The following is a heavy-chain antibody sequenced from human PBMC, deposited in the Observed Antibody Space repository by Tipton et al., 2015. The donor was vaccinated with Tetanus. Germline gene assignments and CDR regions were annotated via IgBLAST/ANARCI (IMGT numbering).Heavy chain of an antibody. Sequence: QLVQSGAEVKKPGASVKVSCKASGYTFTSYYMHWVRQAPGQGLEWMGIINPSGGSTSYAQKFQGRVTMTRDTSTSTVYMELSSLRSEDTAVYYCALDIVVVVAATEAGYGMDVWGQGTTVTVSS. J-gene: IGHJ6*02. CDR3: ALDIVVVVAATEAGYGMDV. V-gene: IGHV1-46*01. CDR1: GYTFTSYY. D-gene: IGHD2-15*01. CDR2: INPSGGST.